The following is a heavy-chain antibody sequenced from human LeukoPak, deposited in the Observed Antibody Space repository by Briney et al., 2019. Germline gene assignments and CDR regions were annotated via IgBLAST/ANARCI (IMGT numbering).Heavy chain of an antibody. Sequence: GRSLRLSCAASGFSFSSYGMHWVRQAPGKGPEWVAIISYDGSNRYYADSAKGRFTISRDNSKNTLYLQMNSLRAEDTAVYYCARVHDSSGYSGYYYYYGMDVWGQGTTVTVSS. CDR1: GFSFSSYG. D-gene: IGHD3-22*01. J-gene: IGHJ6*02. CDR2: ISYDGSNR. CDR3: ARVHDSSGYSGYYYYYGMDV. V-gene: IGHV3-30-3*01.